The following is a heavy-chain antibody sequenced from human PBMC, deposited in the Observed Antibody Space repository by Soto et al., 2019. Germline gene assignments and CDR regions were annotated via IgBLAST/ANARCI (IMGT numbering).Heavy chain of an antibody. D-gene: IGHD4-17*01. CDR1: GGSFSGYY. V-gene: IGHV4-34*01. CDR3: ASEEIGPTVTHDY. Sequence: SETLSLTCAVYGGSFSGYYWSWIRQPPGKGLEWIGEINHSGSTNYNPSLKSRVTISVDTSKNQFSLKLSSVTAADTAVYYCASEEIGPTVTHDYGGQGTLVTV. CDR2: INHSGST. J-gene: IGHJ4*02.